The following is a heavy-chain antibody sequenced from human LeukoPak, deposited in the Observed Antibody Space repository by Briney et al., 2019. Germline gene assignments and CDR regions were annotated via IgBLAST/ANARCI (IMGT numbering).Heavy chain of an antibody. CDR2: ISYDGSNK. J-gene: IGHJ4*02. V-gene: IGHV3-30-3*01. CDR1: GFTFSSFY. Sequence: GGSLRLSCAASGFTFSSFYMTWVRQAPGKGLEWVAVISYDGSNKYYADSVRGRFTISRDNSKNTLYLQMNSLRAEDTAVYYCARLWFGESHFDYWGQGTLVTVSS. D-gene: IGHD3-10*01. CDR3: ARLWFGESHFDY.